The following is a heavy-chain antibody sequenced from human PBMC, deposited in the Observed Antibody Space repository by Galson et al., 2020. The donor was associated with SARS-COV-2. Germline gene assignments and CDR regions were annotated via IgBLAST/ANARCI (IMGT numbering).Heavy chain of an antibody. V-gene: IGHV4-34*01. D-gene: IGHD3-10*01. CDR3: ARGRGVLLWFGELLNYGMDV. Sequence: SETLSLTCAVYGGSFSGYYWSWIRQPPGKGLEWVGEINHSGSTNYNPSLKSRVTISVDTSKNQFSLKLSSVTAADTAVYYCARGRGVLLWFGELLNYGMDVWGQGTTVTVSS. CDR2: INHSGST. J-gene: IGHJ6*02. CDR1: GGSFSGYY.